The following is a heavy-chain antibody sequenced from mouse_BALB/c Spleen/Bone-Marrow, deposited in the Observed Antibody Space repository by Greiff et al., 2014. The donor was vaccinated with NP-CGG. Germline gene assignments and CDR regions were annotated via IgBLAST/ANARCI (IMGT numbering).Heavy chain of an antibody. D-gene: IGHD2-3*01. CDR2: IDPANGNT. CDR1: GFNIKDTY. CDR3: ARWLLNYYAMDY. V-gene: IGHV14-3*02. J-gene: IGHJ4*01. Sequence: VQLKHSGAELVKPGASVKLSCTASGFNIKDTYMHWVKQRPEQGLEWIGRIDPANGNTKYDPKFQGKATITADTSSNTAYLQLSSLTSEDTAVYYCARWLLNYYAMDYWGQGTSVTVSS.